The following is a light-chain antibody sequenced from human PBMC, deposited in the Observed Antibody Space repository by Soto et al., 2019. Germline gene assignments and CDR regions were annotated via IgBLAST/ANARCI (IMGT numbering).Light chain of an antibody. CDR2: GAS. Sequence: ETVMTQSPVTLSVSPGERATLSCRASQSVSSNLAWYQQKPGQAPRLLIYGASTRATGIPDRFSGSGSGTEFTLTISSLQSEDSAVYYCQQCTNWPRTFGQGTKVEIK. CDR3: QQCTNWPRT. V-gene: IGKV3-15*01. CDR1: QSVSSN. J-gene: IGKJ1*01.